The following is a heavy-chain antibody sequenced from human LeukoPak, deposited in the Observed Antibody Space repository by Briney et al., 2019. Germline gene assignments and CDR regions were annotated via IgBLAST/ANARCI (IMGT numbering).Heavy chain of an antibody. CDR2: INPNSGGT. Sequence: ASVKVSCKASGYTFTGYYMHWVRQAPGQGLEWMGWINPNSGGTNYAQKFQGWVTMTRDTSISTAYMELSRLRSDDTAVYYCARAVSWPPAAIFDYWGQGTLVTVSS. J-gene: IGHJ4*02. D-gene: IGHD6-13*01. CDR3: ARAVSWPPAAIFDY. V-gene: IGHV1-2*04. CDR1: GYTFTGYY.